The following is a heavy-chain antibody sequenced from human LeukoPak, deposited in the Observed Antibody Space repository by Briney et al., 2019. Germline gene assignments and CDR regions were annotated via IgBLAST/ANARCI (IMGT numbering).Heavy chain of an antibody. CDR2: IKGDGSER. CDR1: GFTFNSYW. D-gene: IGHD1-26*01. J-gene: IGHJ3*01. V-gene: IGHV3-7*01. CDR3: ASGDGSYYAFDV. Sequence: PGGSLRLSCVASGFTFNSYWMSWVRQAPGRGLEWVANIKGDGSERYYVDSVKGRFTISRDNAKNSLYLQMNSLRAEDTAVYYCASGDGSYYAFDVWGQGTMVTVSS.